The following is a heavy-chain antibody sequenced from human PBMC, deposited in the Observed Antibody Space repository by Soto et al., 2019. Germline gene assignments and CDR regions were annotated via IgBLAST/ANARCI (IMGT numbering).Heavy chain of an antibody. Sequence: PGGSLRLSCAVSGFTFSGYAMSWVRQAPGMGLEWVSAIVDSGGTTYYADSVKGRFTVSRDNSKNTLYLQMNDLRAEDTALYYCAKVWTPQYTYGYSFKYWGQGTLVTVSS. D-gene: IGHD5-18*01. CDR3: AKVWTPQYTYGYSFKY. V-gene: IGHV3-23*01. CDR1: GFTFSGYA. CDR2: IVDSGGTT. J-gene: IGHJ4*02.